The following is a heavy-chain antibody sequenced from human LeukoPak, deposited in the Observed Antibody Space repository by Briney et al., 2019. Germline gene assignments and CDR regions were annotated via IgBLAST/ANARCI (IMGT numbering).Heavy chain of an antibody. V-gene: IGHV4-39*01. D-gene: IGHD3-3*01. CDR2: IYYSGST. CDR1: GGSISSSSYY. CDR3: ASKNPYDFWSGYLEDY. J-gene: IGHJ4*02. Sequence: PSETLSLTCTVSGGSISSSSYYWGWIRQPPGKGLEWIGSIYYSGSTYYNPSLKSRVTISVDTSKNQFSLKLSSVTAADTAVYYCASKNPYDFWSGYLEDYWGRGTLVTVSS.